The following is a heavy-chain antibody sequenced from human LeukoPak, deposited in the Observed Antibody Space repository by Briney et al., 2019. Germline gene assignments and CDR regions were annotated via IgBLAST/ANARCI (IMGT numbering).Heavy chain of an antibody. D-gene: IGHD1-1*01. Sequence: SVKVSCKASGGTFSSYAISWVRQAPGQGLEWMGGIIPIFGTANYAQKFQGRVTITADKSTSTAYMELSSLRSEDTAVYYCASFDWNDLNRFDPWGQGTLVTVSS. CDR1: GGTFSSYA. J-gene: IGHJ5*02. CDR2: IIPIFGTA. CDR3: ASFDWNDLNRFDP. V-gene: IGHV1-69*06.